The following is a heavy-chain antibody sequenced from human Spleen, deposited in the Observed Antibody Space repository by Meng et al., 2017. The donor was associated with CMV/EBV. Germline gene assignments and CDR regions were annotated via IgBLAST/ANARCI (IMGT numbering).Heavy chain of an antibody. J-gene: IGHJ4*02. CDR3: ASSYDFWSGYSH. D-gene: IGHD3-3*01. CDR2: IQYDGSNK. Sequence: GESLKISCAASGFTFSSYGMHWVRQAPGKGLEWVTFIQYDGSNKYYADSVKGRFTISRDNSKNTLYLQMNSLRAEDTAVYYCASSYDFWSGYSHWGQGTLVTVSS. V-gene: IGHV3-30*02. CDR1: GFTFSSYG.